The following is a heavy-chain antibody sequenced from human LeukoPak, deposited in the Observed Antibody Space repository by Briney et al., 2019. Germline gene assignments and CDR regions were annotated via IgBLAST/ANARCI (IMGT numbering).Heavy chain of an antibody. V-gene: IGHV3-43D*03. CDR2: ISWDGGST. CDR3: ARRAGAYSHPYDY. J-gene: IGHJ4*02. CDR1: GFTFDDYA. D-gene: IGHD4/OR15-4a*01. Sequence: GGSLRLSCAASGFTFDDYAMHWVRHAPGKGLEWVSLISWDGGSTYYADSVKGRFTISRDNSKNSLYLQMNSLRAEDTALYYCARRAGAYSHPYDYWGQGTLVTVSS.